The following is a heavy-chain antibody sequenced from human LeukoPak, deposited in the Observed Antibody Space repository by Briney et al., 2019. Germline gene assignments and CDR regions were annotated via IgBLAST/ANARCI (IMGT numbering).Heavy chain of an antibody. CDR2: IKEDGSEK. D-gene: IGHD3-10*01. CDR3: ARVGLGVGSGRKASGFDP. J-gene: IGHJ5*02. Sequence: GGSLRLSCAASGFTFSRYWMTWVRQAPGKGLEWVANIKEDGSEKSYVDSVKGRFTISRDNAKNSLYLQMNSLGAEDTAVYYCARVGLGVGSGRKASGFDPWGQGTLVTVSS. V-gene: IGHV3-7*01. CDR1: GFTFSRYW.